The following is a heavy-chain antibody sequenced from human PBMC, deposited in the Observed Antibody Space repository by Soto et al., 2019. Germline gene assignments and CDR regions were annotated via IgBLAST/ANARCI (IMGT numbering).Heavy chain of an antibody. CDR2: ISGSGGST. J-gene: IGHJ6*02. V-gene: IGHV3-23*01. D-gene: IGHD3-22*01. Sequence: GGSLRLSCAASGFTFSSYAMSWVRQAPGKGLEWVSAISGSGGSTYYADSVKGRFTISRDNSKNTLYLQMSSLRAEDTAIYYCAKDTPNDKIQDDNGMDVWGRGTTVTVSS. CDR3: AKDTPNDKIQDDNGMDV. CDR1: GFTFSSYA.